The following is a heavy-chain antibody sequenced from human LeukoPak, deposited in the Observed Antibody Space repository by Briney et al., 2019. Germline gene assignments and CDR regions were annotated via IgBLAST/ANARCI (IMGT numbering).Heavy chain of an antibody. CDR2: ISYDGSNK. J-gene: IGHJ4*02. V-gene: IGHV3-30-3*01. CDR3: ARGESGWLDY. CDR1: GFTFSSYA. Sequence: GGSLRLSCAASGFTFSSYAMHWVRQAPGKGLEWVAVISYDGSNKYYADSVKGRFTISRDNSKNTLYLQMNSLRAEDTAVYYCARGESGWLDYWGQGTLVTVSS. D-gene: IGHD6-19*01.